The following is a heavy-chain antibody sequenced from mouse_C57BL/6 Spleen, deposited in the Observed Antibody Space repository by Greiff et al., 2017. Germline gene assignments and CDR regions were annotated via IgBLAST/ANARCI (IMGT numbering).Heavy chain of an antibody. CDR1: GYSITSGYY. CDR2: ISYDGSN. J-gene: IGHJ2*01. V-gene: IGHV3-6*01. D-gene: IGHD1-1*01. CDR3: ARDATVFDY. Sequence: ESGPGLVKPSQSLSLTCSVTGYSITSGYYWNWIRQFPGNKLEWMGYISYDGSNNYNPSLKNRISITRDTSKNQFFLKLNSVTTEDTATYYCARDATVFDYWGQGTTLTVSS.